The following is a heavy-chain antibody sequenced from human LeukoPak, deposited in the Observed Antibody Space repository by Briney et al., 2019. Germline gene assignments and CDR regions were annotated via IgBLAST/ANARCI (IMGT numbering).Heavy chain of an antibody. CDR2: ISAYNGNT. V-gene: IGHV1-18*01. CDR3: AREVSSGSGSLYLPFDY. Sequence: GASVKVSCKASGYAFTSYGISWVRQAPGQGLEWMGWISAYNGNTNYAQKLQGRVTMTTDTSTSTAYMELRSLRSDDTAVYYCAREVSSGSGSLYLPFDYWGQGTLVTVSS. CDR1: GYAFTSYG. J-gene: IGHJ4*02. D-gene: IGHD3-10*01.